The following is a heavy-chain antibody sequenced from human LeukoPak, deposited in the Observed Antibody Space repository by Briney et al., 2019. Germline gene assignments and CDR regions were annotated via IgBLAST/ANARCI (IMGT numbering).Heavy chain of an antibody. CDR3: STQLKWESRSDY. Sequence: SETLSLTCAVSGGSISSGGYSWSWIRQPPGKGLEWIGYIYHSGSTYYNPSLKSRVTISVDRSKNQFSLKLSSVTAADTAVYYCSTQLKWESRSDYWGQGTLVTVSS. V-gene: IGHV4-30-2*01. CDR2: IYHSGST. D-gene: IGHD1-26*01. J-gene: IGHJ4*02. CDR1: GGSISSGGYS.